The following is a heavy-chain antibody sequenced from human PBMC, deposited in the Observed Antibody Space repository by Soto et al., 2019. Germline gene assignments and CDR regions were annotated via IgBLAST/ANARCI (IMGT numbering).Heavy chain of an antibody. CDR2: INAGNGNT. CDR3: AANLGVVTYYYYGMDV. D-gene: IGHD3-3*01. Sequence: GASVKVSCKASGYTFTIYAMHWVRQAPGQRLEWMGWINAGNGNTKYSQKFQGRVTITRDTSASTAYMELSSLRSEDTAVYYCAANLGVVTYYYYGMDVWGQGTTVTVSS. J-gene: IGHJ6*02. CDR1: GYTFTIYA. V-gene: IGHV1-3*01.